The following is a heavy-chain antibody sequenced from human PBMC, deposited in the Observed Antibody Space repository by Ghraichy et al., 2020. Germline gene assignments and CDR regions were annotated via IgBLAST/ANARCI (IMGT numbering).Heavy chain of an antibody. D-gene: IGHD1-1*01. Sequence: GSLRLSCTVSSGSISSSSYFWAWIRQPPGRGLEWIGSIFYTGSTYYTPSLKSRVTISVDTSKNQFSLKLSSVTAADTAVYYCARHLHLLQLVDPLYYFHYWGQGTLVTVSS. J-gene: IGHJ4*02. CDR3: ARHLHLLQLVDPLYYFHY. V-gene: IGHV4-39*01. CDR1: SGSISSSSYF. CDR2: IFYTGST.